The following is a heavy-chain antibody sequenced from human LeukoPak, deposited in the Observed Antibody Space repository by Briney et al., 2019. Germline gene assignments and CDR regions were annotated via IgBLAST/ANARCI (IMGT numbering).Heavy chain of an antibody. CDR3: AKAPYQLLYTANYFQH. J-gene: IGHJ1*01. D-gene: IGHD2-2*02. V-gene: IGHV3-23*01. CDR1: GFTFSSYT. CDR2: ISASGGKT. Sequence: GGSLRLSCAASGFTFSSYTMSWVRQAPGKGLEWVSAISASGGKTHNADSVKGRFTISRDNPNNTLYLQMNGLRAEDTAVYYCAKAPYQLLYTANYFQHWGQGTLVTVSS.